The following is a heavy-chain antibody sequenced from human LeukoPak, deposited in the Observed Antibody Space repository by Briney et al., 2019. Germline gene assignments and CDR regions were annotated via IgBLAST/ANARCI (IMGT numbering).Heavy chain of an antibody. J-gene: IGHJ3*02. V-gene: IGHV3-23*01. CDR3: AKEYAIFGVVMNAFDI. CDR1: GFTLSSYA. D-gene: IGHD3-3*01. CDR2: ISGSGGST. Sequence: GGSLRLSCAASGFTLSSYAMSWVRQATGKGLEWVSAISGSGGSTYYADSVKGRFTISRDNSKNTLYLQMNSLRAEDTAVYYCAKEYAIFGVVMNAFDIWGQGTMVTVSS.